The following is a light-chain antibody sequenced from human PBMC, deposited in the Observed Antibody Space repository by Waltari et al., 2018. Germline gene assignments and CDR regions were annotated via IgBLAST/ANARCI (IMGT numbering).Light chain of an antibody. CDR3: QQYKNSKT. J-gene: IGKJ1*01. CDR2: KAS. Sequence: DIQMSQSPATLSASVGDTVPFSCRASQSIGDSLALYHQKPGKAPEVLVSKASTLETGVPSRFSGSGSGTQFTLTINSLQPDDFGTYYCQQYKNSKTFGQGTKVEIK. V-gene: IGKV1-5*03. CDR1: QSIGDS.